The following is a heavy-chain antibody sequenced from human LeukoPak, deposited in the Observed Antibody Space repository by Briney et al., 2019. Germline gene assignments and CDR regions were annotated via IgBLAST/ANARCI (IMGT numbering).Heavy chain of an antibody. J-gene: IGHJ4*02. CDR3: ARGPRGYSYGYLGY. CDR2: IYYSGST. CDR1: GGSISSYY. V-gene: IGHV4-59*01. D-gene: IGHD5-18*01. Sequence: SETLSLTCTVSGGSISSYYWSWIRQPPGKGLEWMGYIYYSGSTNYNPSLKSRVTISVDTYKNQFSLKLRSVTAADTAVYYCARGPRGYSYGYLGYWGQGTLVTVSS.